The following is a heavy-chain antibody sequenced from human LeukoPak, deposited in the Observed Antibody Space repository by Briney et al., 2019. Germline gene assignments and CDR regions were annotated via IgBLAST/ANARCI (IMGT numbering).Heavy chain of an antibody. Sequence: PSGTLSLTCGVSGGSISDTNWWTWFRQPPGKGLEWIGEVNLQGSTNYNPSLKSRVAISVDTSKNQFSLKLSSVTAADTAVYYCARHVWLQPFDYWGQGTLVTVSS. CDR2: VNLQGST. D-gene: IGHD3-9*01. CDR3: ARHVWLQPFDY. J-gene: IGHJ4*02. CDR1: GGSISDTNW. V-gene: IGHV4-4*02.